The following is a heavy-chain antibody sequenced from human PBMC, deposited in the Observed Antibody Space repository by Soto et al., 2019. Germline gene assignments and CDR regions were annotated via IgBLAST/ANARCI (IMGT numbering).Heavy chain of an antibody. D-gene: IGHD5-12*01. Sequence: QVQLVESGGGVVQPRRSHRLSCAASGFTFSTYGMHWVRQAPGKGLEWVALISYDGRNKYYADSVKGRFTISRDNSKNTLYLQMNSLRAEDTAVYYCAPGYNYFDYWGQGTLVTVSS. CDR2: ISYDGRNK. J-gene: IGHJ4*02. CDR1: GFTFSTYG. V-gene: IGHV3-30*03. CDR3: APGYNYFDY.